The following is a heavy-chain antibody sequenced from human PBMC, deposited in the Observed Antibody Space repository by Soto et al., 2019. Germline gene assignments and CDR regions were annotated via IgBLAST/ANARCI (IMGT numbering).Heavy chain of an antibody. D-gene: IGHD3-22*01. Sequence: GGSLRLSCAASGFTFNTYNMNWVRQAPGKGLEWVSYISSSSSTIHYADSVKGRFTISRDNAKNSLYLQMNSLRAEDTAVYYCARDDYPYYDDSTGYHFDYWGQGT. CDR1: GFTFNTYN. CDR3: ARDDYPYYDDSTGYHFDY. J-gene: IGHJ4*02. CDR2: ISSSSSTI. V-gene: IGHV3-48*01.